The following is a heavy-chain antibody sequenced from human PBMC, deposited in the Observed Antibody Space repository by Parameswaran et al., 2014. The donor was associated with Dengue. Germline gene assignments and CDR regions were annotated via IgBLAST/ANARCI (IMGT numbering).Heavy chain of an antibody. V-gene: IGHV1-46*01. D-gene: IGHD5-12*01. CDR3: ARGLRLQLDYFDY. J-gene: IGHJ4*02. Sequence: WVRQAPGQGPEWVGIIDPSVGSTTYAQNFQGRVTMTRDTSTSTVYMELSSLRSEDTAVYYCARGLRLQLDYFDYWGQGTLVTVSS. CDR2: IDPSVGST.